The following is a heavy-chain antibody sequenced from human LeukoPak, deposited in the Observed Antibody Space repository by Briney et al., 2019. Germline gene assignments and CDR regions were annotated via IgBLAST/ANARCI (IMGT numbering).Heavy chain of an antibody. J-gene: IGHJ4*02. CDR2: IYPGDSDT. D-gene: IGHD2-15*01. CDR3: ARRGYCSGGSCYLDY. CDR1: GYSFTNYW. V-gene: IGHV5-51*01. Sequence: GESLKISCKGSGYSFTNYWIGWVRQMPGKGLEWMGIIYPGDSDTRYSPSFQGQVTISADKSISTAYLQWSSLKASDTAMYYCARRGYCSGGSCYLDYWGQGTLVTVSS.